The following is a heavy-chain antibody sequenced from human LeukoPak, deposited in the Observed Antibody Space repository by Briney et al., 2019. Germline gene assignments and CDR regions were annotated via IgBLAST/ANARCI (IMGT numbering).Heavy chain of an antibody. CDR3: AKDHATMYSSSSGWGY. D-gene: IGHD6-6*01. J-gene: IGHJ4*02. Sequence: PGGSLRLSCAASAFTFSSYAMSWVRQAPGKGLEWVSAISGSGGSTYYADSVKGRFTISRDNSKNTLYLQMNSLRAEDTAVYYCAKDHATMYSSSSGWGYWGQGTLVTVSS. CDR2: ISGSGGST. CDR1: AFTFSSYA. V-gene: IGHV3-23*01.